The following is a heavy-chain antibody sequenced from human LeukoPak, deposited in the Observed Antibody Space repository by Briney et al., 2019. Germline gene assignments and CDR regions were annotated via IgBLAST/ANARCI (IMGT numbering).Heavy chain of an antibody. D-gene: IGHD1-26*01. CDR1: GGSISSYY. CDR2: IYTSGST. CDR3: ARVLTVWYRSIYSGSYGAFDI. V-gene: IGHV4-4*07. J-gene: IGHJ3*02. Sequence: SETLSLTCTVSGGSISSYYWSWIRQPAGKGLEWIGRIYTSGSTNYNPSLKSRVTMSVDTSKNQFSLKLSPVTAADTAVYYCARVLTVWYRSIYSGSYGAFDIWGQGTMVTVSS.